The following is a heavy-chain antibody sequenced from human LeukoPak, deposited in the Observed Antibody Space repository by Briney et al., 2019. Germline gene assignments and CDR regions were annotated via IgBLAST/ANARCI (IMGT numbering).Heavy chain of an antibody. CDR1: GFIFSSYA. Sequence: PGGSLRLSCAASGFIFSSYAMTWVRQAPGKGLQWVSTISVSGENTYYADSVKGRFTISRDISKSTLYLQMNSLRDEDTALYYCAKYGSGTYHNGLHWGQGTLVTVSS. J-gene: IGHJ4*02. V-gene: IGHV3-23*01. CDR3: AKYGSGTYHNGLH. CDR2: ISVSGENT. D-gene: IGHD3-10*01.